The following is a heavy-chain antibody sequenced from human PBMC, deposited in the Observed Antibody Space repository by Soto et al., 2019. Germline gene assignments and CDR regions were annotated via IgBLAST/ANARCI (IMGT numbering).Heavy chain of an antibody. Sequence: EVQLVETGGGLIQPGGSLRLSCAASGFTVSNTYMTWVRQPPGKGLECVSVIYTAGGTNYADSVKGRFIISRDNAKNTLHFQMNSLRAEETAVYYCARALPVAKGGFDPWGQGTLVTVSS. CDR3: ARALPVAKGGFDP. D-gene: IGHD2-2*01. V-gene: IGHV3-53*02. J-gene: IGHJ5*02. CDR2: IYTAGGT. CDR1: GFTVSNTY.